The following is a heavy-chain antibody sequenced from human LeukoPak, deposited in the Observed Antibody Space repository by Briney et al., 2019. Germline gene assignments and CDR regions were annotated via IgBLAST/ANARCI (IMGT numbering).Heavy chain of an antibody. CDR1: GFTVSSNY. D-gene: IGHD4-23*01. J-gene: IGHJ4*02. Sequence: PGGSLRLSCAASGFTVSSNYMNWVRQAPGKGLEWVSVIYSGGSTYYADSVKGRFTISRDNSKNTLYLQMNSLRAEDTAVYYCARDQHGDYSPYFDYWGQGTLVTVSS. CDR2: IYSGGST. CDR3: ARDQHGDYSPYFDY. V-gene: IGHV3-53*01.